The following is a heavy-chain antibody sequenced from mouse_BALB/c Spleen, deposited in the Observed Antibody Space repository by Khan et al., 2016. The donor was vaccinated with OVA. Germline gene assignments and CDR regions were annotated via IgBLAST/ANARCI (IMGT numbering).Heavy chain of an antibody. V-gene: IGHV2-9*02. J-gene: IGHJ4*01. D-gene: IGHD2-1*01. CDR1: GFSSTNYG. CDR2: IWAGGST. CDR3: ATSFYGKRYYAMDY. Sequence: QVQLKQSGPGLVAPSQSLSITCTVSGFSSTNYGVNWVRQPPGKGLEWLGVIWAGGSTNYNSALMSRLSISKDKSKSQVFLRMNSLQTDDTAVYYCATSFYGKRYYAMDYWGQGTSVTVSS.